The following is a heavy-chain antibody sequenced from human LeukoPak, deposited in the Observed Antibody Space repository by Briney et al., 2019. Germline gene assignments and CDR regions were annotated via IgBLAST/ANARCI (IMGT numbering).Heavy chain of an antibody. CDR3: ARAYQRLGQLSLPDY. CDR2: IHPSTGNP. CDR1: GYTFTNYA. J-gene: IGHJ4*02. Sequence: ASVKVSCMASGYTFTNYAMNWVRQAPGQGLEWMGWIHPSTGNPTYAQDFTGRFVFSLDTSGSTTYLQISSLKAEDTAVYYCARAYQRLGQLSLPDYWGQGTLVTVSS. D-gene: IGHD3-16*02. V-gene: IGHV7-4-1*02.